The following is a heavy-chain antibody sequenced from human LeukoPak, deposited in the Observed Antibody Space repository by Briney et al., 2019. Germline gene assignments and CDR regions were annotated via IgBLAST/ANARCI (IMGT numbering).Heavy chain of an antibody. Sequence: GGSLRLSCAASGFTFSSYAMSWVRQAPGKGLEWVSAISGSGGSTYYVDSVKGRFTISRDNSKNTLYLQMNSLRAEDTAVYYCAKGIIGSYSSGSLVFDYWGQGTLVTVSS. CDR2: ISGSGGST. CDR1: GFTFSSYA. CDR3: AKGIIGSYSSGSLVFDY. V-gene: IGHV3-23*01. D-gene: IGHD6-19*01. J-gene: IGHJ4*02.